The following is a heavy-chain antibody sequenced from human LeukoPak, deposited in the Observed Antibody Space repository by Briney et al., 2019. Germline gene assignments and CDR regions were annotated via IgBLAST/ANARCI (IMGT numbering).Heavy chain of an antibody. J-gene: IGHJ5*01. Sequence: PGGSLRLSCAASGFRFSGYWMHWVRQAPGKGLVWVSRINSDGSVTTFADSVKGRFTISRDNAMDTVYLQMDSLTVEDTAVYFCARSSHYTIPFDSWGQGMLVTVSS. CDR2: INSDGSVT. V-gene: IGHV3-74*01. D-gene: IGHD2-2*02. CDR1: GFRFSGYW. CDR3: ARSSHYTIPFDS.